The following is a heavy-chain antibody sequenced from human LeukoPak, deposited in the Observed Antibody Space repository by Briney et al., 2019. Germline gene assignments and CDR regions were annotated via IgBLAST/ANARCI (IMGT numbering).Heavy chain of an antibody. D-gene: IGHD4-17*01. J-gene: IGHJ3*02. CDR2: INPNSVGT. CDR1: GYTFTGYY. Sequence: GASVKVSCKASGYTFTGYYMHWVRQAPGQGLEWMGWINPNSVGTNYAQKFQGRVTMTRDTSISTAYMELSRLRSDDTAVYYCAREPLPTTVTTGGAFDIWGQGTMVTVSS. CDR3: AREPLPTTVTTGGAFDI. V-gene: IGHV1-2*02.